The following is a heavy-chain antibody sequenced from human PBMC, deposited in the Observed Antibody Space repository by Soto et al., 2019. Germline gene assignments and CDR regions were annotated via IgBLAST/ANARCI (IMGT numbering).Heavy chain of an antibody. V-gene: IGHV1-46*01. CDR3: ATVGKQLVQYFDY. Sequence: QVQLVQSGAEVKKPGASVKVSCKASGYTFTSYYMHWVRQAPGQGLEWMGIINPSGGSTSYAQKFQGRVTMTRDTSTSTVYMELSSLRSEDTAVHYCATVGKQLVQYFDYWGQGTLVTVSS. CDR2: INPSGGST. J-gene: IGHJ4*02. CDR1: GYTFTSYY. D-gene: IGHD6-6*01.